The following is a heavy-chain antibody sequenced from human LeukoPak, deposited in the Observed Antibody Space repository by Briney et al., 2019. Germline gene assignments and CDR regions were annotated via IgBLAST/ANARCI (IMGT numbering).Heavy chain of an antibody. V-gene: IGHV3-66*01. Sequence: GGSLRLSCAASGFTVSSNYMTWVRQAPGKGLAWVSSIYSGGVIYYADSVKGRFTISRDSSKNSLYLQMNSLRAEDTAVYYCAELGITMVGGVWGKGTTVTISS. J-gene: IGHJ6*04. D-gene: IGHD3-10*02. CDR1: GFTVSSNY. CDR2: IYSGGVI. CDR3: AELGITMVGGV.